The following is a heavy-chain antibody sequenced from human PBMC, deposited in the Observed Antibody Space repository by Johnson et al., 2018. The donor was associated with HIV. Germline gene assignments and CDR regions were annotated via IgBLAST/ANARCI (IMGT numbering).Heavy chain of an antibody. V-gene: IGHV3-9*01. CDR2: ISWISGTT. Sequence: VQLVESGGGLVQPGRSLRLSCAASGFTFHEYTMHWVRQTPGKGLEWVSGISWISGTTGYADSVKGRFTISRDNAKNSLYLQMNSLRVEDTALYYCAKESAARGGFDIWGQGTMVTISS. CDR3: AKESAARGGFDI. J-gene: IGHJ3*02. D-gene: IGHD6-6*01. CDR1: GFTFHEYT.